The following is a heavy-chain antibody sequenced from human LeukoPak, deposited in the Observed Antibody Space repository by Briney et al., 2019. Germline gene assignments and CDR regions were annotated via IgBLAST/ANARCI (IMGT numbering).Heavy chain of an antibody. V-gene: IGHV4-4*02. D-gene: IGHD3-22*01. J-gene: IGHJ4*02. CDR3: ASGDYYDSSGYPY. CDR1: GGSISSSNW. CDR2: IYYSGST. Sequence: KPSGTLSLTCAVSGGSISSSNWWSWVRQPPGKGLEWIGYIYYSGSTYYNPSLKSRVTISVDTSKNQFSLKLSSVTAADTAVYYCASGDYYDSSGYPYWGQGTLVTVSS.